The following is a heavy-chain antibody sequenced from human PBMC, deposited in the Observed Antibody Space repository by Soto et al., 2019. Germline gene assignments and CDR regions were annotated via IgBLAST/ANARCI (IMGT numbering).Heavy chain of an antibody. D-gene: IGHD3-22*01. CDR3: ARHPSPGNYDSSGYYLADP. V-gene: IGHV5-10-1*01. J-gene: IGHJ5*02. CDR2: IDPSDSYT. Sequence: GESLKISCKGSGYSFTSYWISWVRQMPGKGLEWMGRIDPSDSYTNYSPSFQGHVTISADKSISTAYLQWSSLKASDTDMYYCARHPSPGNYDSSGYYLADPWGQGTLVTVSS. CDR1: GYSFTSYW.